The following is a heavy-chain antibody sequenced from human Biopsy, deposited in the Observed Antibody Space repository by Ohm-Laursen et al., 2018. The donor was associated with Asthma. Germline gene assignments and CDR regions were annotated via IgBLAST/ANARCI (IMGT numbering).Heavy chain of an antibody. J-gene: IGHJ4*02. V-gene: IGHV3-30*18. CDR3: PKDVFPGWELRRGPDY. D-gene: IGHD1-26*01. Sequence: LSLTCAASGFTFSNYGMHWVRQAPGKGLEWVAVISFDGSNKDYADSVKGRLTISRDNSKNTLHLEMNSLRVEDTAVYYCPKDVFPGWELRRGPDYWGQGTLVTVSS. CDR1: GFTFSNYG. CDR2: ISFDGSNK.